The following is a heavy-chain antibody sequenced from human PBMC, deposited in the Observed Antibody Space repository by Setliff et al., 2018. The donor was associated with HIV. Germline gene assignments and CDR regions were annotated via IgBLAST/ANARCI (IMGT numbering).Heavy chain of an antibody. CDR3: ARSRPYNSALDY. CDR2: ISGSGGST. V-gene: IGHV3-23*01. J-gene: IGHJ4*02. D-gene: IGHD6-25*01. CDR1: GFSLRTYA. Sequence: PGGSLRLSCAASGFSLRTYAMSWVRQAPGKGLEWVSVISGSGGSTYYADSVKGRFTISRDNSKNTVYLQVGSLRPDDTAMYYCARSRPYNSALDYWGQGTLVTVSS.